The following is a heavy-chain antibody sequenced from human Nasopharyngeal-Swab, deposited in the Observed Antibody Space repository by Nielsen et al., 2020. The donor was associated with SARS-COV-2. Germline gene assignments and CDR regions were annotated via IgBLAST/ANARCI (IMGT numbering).Heavy chain of an antibody. CDR3: ATWGIGYGENAHATFDS. Sequence: SVKVSCKTSGYTFTGYYIQWVRQAPGQGLEWMGGIIVNLGLTKYAQKFKDSVIINADESTGTAYMELSSLRSEDTAVYYCATWGIGYGENAHATFDSWGQGTQVTVSS. J-gene: IGHJ4*02. CDR2: IIVNLGLT. D-gene: IGHD4-17*01. V-gene: IGHV1-69*10. CDR1: GYTFTGYY.